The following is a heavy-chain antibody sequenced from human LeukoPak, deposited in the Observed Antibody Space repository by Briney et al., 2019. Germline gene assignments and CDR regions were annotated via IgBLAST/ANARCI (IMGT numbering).Heavy chain of an antibody. D-gene: IGHD1-1*01. V-gene: IGHV4-4*02. CDR2: VYHSGTT. CDR1: GGSITTTDW. J-gene: IGHJ5*02. CDR3: AGRRPWFDP. Sequence: RASETLSLTCAVSGGSITTTDWWSWVRQPPGKGLEWIGDVYHSGTTNYNPSLKSRVTISVDKSKNQFPLIVSSVTAADTAVYYCAGRRPWFDPWGQGALVTVSS.